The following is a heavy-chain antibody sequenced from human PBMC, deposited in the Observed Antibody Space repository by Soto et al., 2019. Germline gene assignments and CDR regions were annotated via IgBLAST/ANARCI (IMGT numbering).Heavy chain of an antibody. J-gene: IGHJ4*02. V-gene: IGHV3-23*01. CDR1: GFTFSSYA. CDR3: AKVIAAAGTNY. Sequence: GGSLRLSCAASGFTFSSYAMSWVRQAPGKGLEWVSTISGSGSTTYCADSVRGRFTISRDNSKNTLYLQMNSLRAEDTAVYYCAKVIAAAGTNYWGQGALVTVSS. CDR2: ISGSGSTT. D-gene: IGHD6-13*01.